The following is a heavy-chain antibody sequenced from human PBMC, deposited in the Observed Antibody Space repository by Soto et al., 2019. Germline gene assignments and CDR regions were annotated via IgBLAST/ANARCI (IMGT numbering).Heavy chain of an antibody. CDR2: INPSGGST. J-gene: IGHJ3*02. CDR3: ARSQLGPDDAFDI. V-gene: IGHV1-46*01. CDR1: GYTFTSYY. Sequence: GASVKISCKASGYTFTSYYMHWVRQAPGQGLEWMGIINPSGGSTSYAQKFQGRVTMTRDTSTSTVYMELSSLRSEDTAVYYCARSQLGPDDAFDIWGQGTMVTVSS. D-gene: IGHD6-6*01.